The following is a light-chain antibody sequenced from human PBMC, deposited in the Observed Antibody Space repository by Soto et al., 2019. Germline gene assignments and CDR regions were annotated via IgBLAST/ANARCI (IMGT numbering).Light chain of an antibody. CDR1: QSVSSY. J-gene: IGKJ1*01. CDR3: QQRSNWPTT. Sequence: IVLTHSPVSLSLSPGEIATLSCRASQSVSSYLAWYQQKPGQAPRLLIYDASNRATGIPARFSGSGSGTDFTLTISSLEPEDFAVYYCQQRSNWPTTFGQGTKVDIK. V-gene: IGKV3-11*01. CDR2: DAS.